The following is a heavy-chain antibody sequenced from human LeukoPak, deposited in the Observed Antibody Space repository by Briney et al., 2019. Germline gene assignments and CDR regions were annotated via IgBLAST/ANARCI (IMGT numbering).Heavy chain of an antibody. J-gene: IGHJ4*02. D-gene: IGHD3-10*01. V-gene: IGHV1-18*01. Sequence: ASVKVSCKASGYTFTSYGISWVRQAPGQGLEWMGWISAYNGNTNYAQKLQGRVTMTTDTSTSTAYMELRSLRSDDTAVYYCARRAYYYGSGSQESWGQGTLVTVSS. CDR1: GYTFTSYG. CDR2: ISAYNGNT. CDR3: ARRAYYYGSGSQES.